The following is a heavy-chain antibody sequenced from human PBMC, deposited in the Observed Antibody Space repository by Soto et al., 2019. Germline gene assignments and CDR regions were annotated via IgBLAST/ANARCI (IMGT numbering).Heavy chain of an antibody. CDR1: GYSFTNYW. CDR2: IYPGDSNT. Sequence: PGESLKISCTGSGYSFTNYWIGWVRQMPGKGLEWMGIIYPGDSNTRYSPSFQGQVTISADKSISTAYLQWSSLKASDTAMYFCARQGYCSNTACYTVDYRGKGTRVTASS. J-gene: IGHJ4*02. D-gene: IGHD2-2*02. CDR3: ARQGYCSNTACYTVDY. V-gene: IGHV5-51*01.